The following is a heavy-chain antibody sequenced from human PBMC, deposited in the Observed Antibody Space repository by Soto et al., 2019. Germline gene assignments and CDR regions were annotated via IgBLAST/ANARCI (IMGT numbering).Heavy chain of an antibody. CDR1: VYSIISGYY. CDR2: IYHSGST. Sequence: PSDTLSLTCSFSVYSIISGYYWVCMRHPQGKGLEWIGSIYHSGSTYYNPSLKSRVTISVDTSKNPFSLKLSSVTAADKAVYYCERDTSEYYYGMDVWGQGATVTVSS. CDR3: ERDTSEYYYGMDV. V-gene: IGHV4-38-2*02. J-gene: IGHJ6*02.